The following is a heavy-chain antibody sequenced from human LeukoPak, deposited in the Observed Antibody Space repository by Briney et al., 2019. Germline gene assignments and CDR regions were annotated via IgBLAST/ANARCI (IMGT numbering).Heavy chain of an antibody. J-gene: IGHJ6*02. CDR1: GGSISSYY. Sequence: PSGTLSLTCTVSGGSISSYYWSWIRQPPGKGLEWIGYIYYSGSTNYNPSLKSRVTISVDTSKNQFSLKLSSVTAADTAVYYCATSTAGIYYYGMDVWGQGTTVTVSS. D-gene: IGHD6-19*01. CDR2: IYYSGST. V-gene: IGHV4-59*01. CDR3: ATSTAGIYYYGMDV.